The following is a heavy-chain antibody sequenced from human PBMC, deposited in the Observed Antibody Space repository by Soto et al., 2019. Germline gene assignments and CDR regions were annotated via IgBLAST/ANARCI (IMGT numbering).Heavy chain of an antibody. V-gene: IGHV1-2*02. CDR2: INPKSGGT. D-gene: IGHD1-26*01. CDR3: ARDLAKGGGSAGFDY. J-gene: IGHJ4*02. Sequence: ASVKVSCKASGYTFTVYYMHWVRQAPGQGLEWMGWINPKSGGTMYPQKFQVRVTMTWDTSISTAYMALTRLRSDDTAVYYCARDLAKGGGSAGFDYWGQGTLATVSS. CDR1: GYTFTVYY.